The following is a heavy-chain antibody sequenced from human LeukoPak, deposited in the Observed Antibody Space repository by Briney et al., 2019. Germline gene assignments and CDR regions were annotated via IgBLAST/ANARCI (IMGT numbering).Heavy chain of an antibody. J-gene: IGHJ2*01. D-gene: IGHD3-16*02. Sequence: GGSLRLSCAASGFTFDDYGMSWVRQAPGKGLEWVSGISWNSGSIGYADSVKGRFTISRDNAKNSLYLQMNSLRAEDTALYYCAKTNLVSRDWYFDLWGRGTLVTVSS. CDR1: GFTFDDYG. CDR2: ISWNSGSI. V-gene: IGHV3-9*01. CDR3: AKTNLVSRDWYFDL.